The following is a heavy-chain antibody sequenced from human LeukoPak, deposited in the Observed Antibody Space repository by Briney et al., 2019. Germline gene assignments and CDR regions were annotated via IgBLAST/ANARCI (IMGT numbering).Heavy chain of an antibody. D-gene: IGHD1-7*01. V-gene: IGHV3-11*01. Sequence: GGSLRLSCAASGVTFSDYYMSWIRQAPGKGLEGVSYMSRSGDTIDYADSVKGRFTISRHNAKNSLYLPMHSLRAEDTAVYYCAAYHWNYGVVYWGQGTLVTVFS. CDR3: AAYHWNYGVVY. CDR2: MSRSGDTI. J-gene: IGHJ4*02. CDR1: GVTFSDYY.